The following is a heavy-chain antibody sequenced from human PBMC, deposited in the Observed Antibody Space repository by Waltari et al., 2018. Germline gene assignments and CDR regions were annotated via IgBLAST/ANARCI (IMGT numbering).Heavy chain of an antibody. V-gene: IGHV1-3*01. J-gene: IGHJ4*02. CDR3: ATFSTGTGTFDY. D-gene: IGHD3-9*01. CDR1: GYTFTSYA. Sequence: QVQLVQSGAEVKKPGASVKVSCKASGYTFTSYAMHWVRQAPGQRREWKGWINAGNGNTNYSQKFQGRGTITRETSASTAYMELSSLRSEDTAVYYCATFSTGTGTFDYWGQGTLVTVSS. CDR2: INAGNGNT.